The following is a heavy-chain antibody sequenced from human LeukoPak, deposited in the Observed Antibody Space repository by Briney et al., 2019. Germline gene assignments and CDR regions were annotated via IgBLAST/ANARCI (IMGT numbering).Heavy chain of an antibody. CDR3: VRLRRNSDTSGFYYYYDF. J-gene: IGHJ4*02. CDR1: GYTFSSYG. D-gene: IGHD3-22*01. CDR2: ISVRSNYI. Sequence: PGGSLRLSCAASGYTFSSYGINWVRQAPGKGLEWVSSISVRSNYIYYADSVRGRFRISRDDARDSLYLQMNSLRAEDTAVYYCVRLRRNSDTSGFYYYYDFWGQGPLVTVSS. V-gene: IGHV3-21*01.